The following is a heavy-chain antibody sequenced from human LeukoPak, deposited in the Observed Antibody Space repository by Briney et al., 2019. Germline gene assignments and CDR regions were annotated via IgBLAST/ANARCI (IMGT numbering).Heavy chain of an antibody. CDR1: GYTFTSYD. D-gene: IGHD2-2*01. CDR2: MNPNSGNT. J-gene: IGHJ3*02. Sequence: ASVKVSCKASGYTFTSYDINWVRQATGQGLGWMGWMNPNSGNTGYAQKFQGRVTITRNTSISTAYMELSSLRSEDTAVYYCASRYCSSTSCYEFDIWGQGTMVTVST. V-gene: IGHV1-8*03. CDR3: ASRYCSSTSCYEFDI.